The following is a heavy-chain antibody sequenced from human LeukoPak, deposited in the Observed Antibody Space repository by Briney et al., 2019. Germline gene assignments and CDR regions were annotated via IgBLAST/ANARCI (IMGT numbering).Heavy chain of an antibody. CDR1: GFTFSSYW. D-gene: IGHD6-19*01. J-gene: IGHJ6*03. CDR3: AKDRQWLASPYMDV. CDR2: IKQDGSEK. Sequence: PGGSLRLSCAASGFTFSSYWMSWVRQAPGKGLEWVANIKQDGSEKYYVDSVKGRFTISRDNAKNSLYLQMNSLRTEDTALYYCAKDRQWLASPYMDVWGKGTTVTVSS. V-gene: IGHV3-7*03.